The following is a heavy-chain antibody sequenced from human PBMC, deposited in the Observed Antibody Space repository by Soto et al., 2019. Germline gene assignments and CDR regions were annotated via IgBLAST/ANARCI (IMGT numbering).Heavy chain of an antibody. CDR1: GGSISSGGYS. D-gene: IGHD4-17*01. J-gene: IGHJ2*01. V-gene: IGHV4-30-2*01. Sequence: QLQLQESGSGLVKPSQTLSLTCAVSGGSISSGGYSWSWIRQPPGKGLEWIGYIYHSGSTYYNPSLQSRVTISVDRFKNQFSLKLSSVTAADTAVYYCARGDGDYAGWYFDLWGRGTLVTVSS. CDR2: IYHSGST. CDR3: ARGDGDYAGWYFDL.